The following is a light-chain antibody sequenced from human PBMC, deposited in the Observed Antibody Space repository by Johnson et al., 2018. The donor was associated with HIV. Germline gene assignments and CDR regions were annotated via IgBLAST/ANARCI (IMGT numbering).Light chain of an antibody. CDR3: GTWDSSLSAGV. J-gene: IGLJ1*01. CDR1: SSNIGNNY. V-gene: IGLV1-51*02. Sequence: QSVLTQPPSVSAAPGQKVTISCSGSSSNIGNNYVSWFQHLPGTAPKLLIYENNKRPSGIPDRFSASKSGTSATLGITGLQTGDEADYYCGTWDSSLSAGVFGTGTKVTFL. CDR2: ENN.